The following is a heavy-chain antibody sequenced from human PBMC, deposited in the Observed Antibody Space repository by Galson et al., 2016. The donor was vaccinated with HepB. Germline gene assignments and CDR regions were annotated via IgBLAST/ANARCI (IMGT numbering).Heavy chain of an antibody. J-gene: IGHJ6*02. CDR3: ARHHQGVKGSYYCMDV. D-gene: IGHD3-10*01. CDR2: VYYSGST. CDR1: GASISRSSNY. Sequence: SETLSLTCTVSGASISRSSNYWGWIRQPPGKGLEWLGTVYYSGSTYYNPSLKSRVTISVDTSKNQFSLKLSSVTAVDTAVYYCARHHQGVKGSYYCMDVWGQGTTVTVSS. V-gene: IGHV4-39*01.